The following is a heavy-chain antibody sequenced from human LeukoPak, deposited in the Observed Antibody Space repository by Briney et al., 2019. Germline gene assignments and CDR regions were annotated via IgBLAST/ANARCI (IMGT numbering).Heavy chain of an antibody. Sequence: PGGSLRLSCAASGFTFSDYWMSWVRQAPGKGPEWVANINQDGSQKQYVASLTGRFSISRDSAKNSLYLQMNSLRAEDTALYYCARRDIVVVPASILGAFDIWGQGTMVTVSS. V-gene: IGHV3-7*03. CDR3: ARRDIVVVPASILGAFDI. CDR1: GFTFSDYW. CDR2: INQDGSQK. D-gene: IGHD2-2*02. J-gene: IGHJ3*02.